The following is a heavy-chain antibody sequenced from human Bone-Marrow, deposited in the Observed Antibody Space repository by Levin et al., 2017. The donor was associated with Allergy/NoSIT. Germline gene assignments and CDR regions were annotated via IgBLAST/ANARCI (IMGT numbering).Heavy chain of an antibody. D-gene: IGHD6-19*01. Sequence: SETLSLTCTVSGGSISSYYWSWIRQPPGKGLEWIGYIYYSGSTNYNPSLKSRVTISVDTSKNQFSLKLSSVTAADTAVYYCARRTGYSSGWYHDAFDIWGQGTMVTVSS. CDR3: ARRTGYSSGWYHDAFDI. CDR2: IYYSGST. V-gene: IGHV4-59*01. J-gene: IGHJ3*02. CDR1: GGSISSYY.